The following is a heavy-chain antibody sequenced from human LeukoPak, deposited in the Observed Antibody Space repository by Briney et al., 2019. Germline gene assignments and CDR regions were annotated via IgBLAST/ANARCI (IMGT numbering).Heavy chain of an antibody. CDR2: IKKDGGET. Sequence: GGSLRLSCVASRFTFSNYWMTWVRQAPGKGLERVANIKKDGGETYYMESVKGRFTISRDNARNSLYLQMNSLTVEDTAVYYCAKDATAVVGTVYMDVWGKGTTVTISS. CDR3: AKDATAVVGTVYMDV. D-gene: IGHD6-13*01. V-gene: IGHV3-7*01. CDR1: RFTFSNYW. J-gene: IGHJ6*03.